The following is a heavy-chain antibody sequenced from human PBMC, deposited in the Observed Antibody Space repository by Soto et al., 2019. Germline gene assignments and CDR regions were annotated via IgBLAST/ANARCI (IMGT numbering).Heavy chain of an antibody. CDR1: GYTFTSYD. CDR2: INPNSGNT. J-gene: IGHJ4*02. Sequence: ASVKVSCKASGYTFTSYDINWVRQATGQGLEWMGWINPNSGNTNYAQKLQGRVTMTTDTSTSTAYMELRSLRSDDTAVYYCARVRVRYFDWLPLDFDYWGQGTLVTVSS. D-gene: IGHD3-9*01. CDR3: ARVRVRYFDWLPLDFDY. V-gene: IGHV1-18*01.